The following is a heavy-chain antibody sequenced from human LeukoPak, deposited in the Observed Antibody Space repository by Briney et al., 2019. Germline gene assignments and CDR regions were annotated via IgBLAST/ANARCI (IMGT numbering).Heavy chain of an antibody. CDR1: GFTFSSYS. CDR2: ISSSSSYI. J-gene: IGHJ1*01. CDR3: AGGGRTISEYFQH. D-gene: IGHD2-8*01. V-gene: IGHV3-21*01. Sequence: GGSLRLSCAASGFTFSSYSMNWVRQAPGKGLGWVSSISSSSSYIYYADSVKGRFTISRDNAKNSLYLQMNSLRAEDTAVYYCAGGGRTISEYFQHWGQGTLVTVSS.